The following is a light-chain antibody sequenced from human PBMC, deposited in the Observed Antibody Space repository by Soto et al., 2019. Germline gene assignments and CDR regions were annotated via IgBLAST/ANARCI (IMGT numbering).Light chain of an antibody. Sequence: QAVVTQEPSLTVSPGGTVTLTCGSSTGAVTSGHYPYWFQQKPGQAPRTLIYDTSNKHSWTPARFSGSLLGDKAALTLSGAHPEDEAEYYCLLSYSGARLVVFGGGTKLTVL. J-gene: IGLJ2*01. V-gene: IGLV7-46*01. CDR2: DTS. CDR1: TGAVTSGHY. CDR3: LLSYSGARLVV.